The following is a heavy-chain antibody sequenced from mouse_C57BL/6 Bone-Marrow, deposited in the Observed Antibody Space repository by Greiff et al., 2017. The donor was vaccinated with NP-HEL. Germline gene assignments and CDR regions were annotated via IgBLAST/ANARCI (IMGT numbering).Heavy chain of an antibody. Sequence: EVQGVESGGGLVQPGGSLSLSCAASGFTFTDYYMSWVRQPPGKALEWLGFIRNKANGYTTEYSASVKGRFTISRDNSQSILYLQMNALRAEDSATYYCARPLYYYGSSHYWYFDVWGTGTTVTVSS. CDR3: ARPLYYYGSSHYWYFDV. D-gene: IGHD1-1*01. CDR2: IRNKANGYTT. CDR1: GFTFTDYY. J-gene: IGHJ1*03. V-gene: IGHV7-3*01.